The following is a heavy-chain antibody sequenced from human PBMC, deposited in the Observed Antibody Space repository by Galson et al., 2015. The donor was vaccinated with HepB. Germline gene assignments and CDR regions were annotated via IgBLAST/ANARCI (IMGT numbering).Heavy chain of an antibody. CDR1: GFTFSSYA. D-gene: IGHD6-19*01. J-gene: IGHJ5*02. Sequence: SLRLSCAASGFTFSSYAMHWVRQAPGKGLEWVAVISYDGSNKYYADSVKGRFTISRDNSKNTLYLQMNSLRADDTALYYCARDWGKAVAGTWWFDPWGQGTLVTVSS. CDR2: ISYDGSNK. CDR3: ARDWGKAVAGTWWFDP. V-gene: IGHV3-30*04.